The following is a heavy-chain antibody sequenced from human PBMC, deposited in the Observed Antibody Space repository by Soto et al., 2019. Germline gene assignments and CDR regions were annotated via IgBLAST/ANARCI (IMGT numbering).Heavy chain of an antibody. J-gene: IGHJ5*02. Sequence: EVQLVEPGGGLVQPGRSLRLSCAASGFRFADYTMHWVRQAPGKGLEWVSGLTWNSESIAYADSVKGRFTISRDNAKNSLYLQMNSLRAEDTAFYFCAKGAISGTLNWFDPWGQGTLVTVSS. CDR3: AKGAISGTLNWFDP. D-gene: IGHD6-13*01. CDR2: LTWNSESI. V-gene: IGHV3-9*01. CDR1: GFRFADYT.